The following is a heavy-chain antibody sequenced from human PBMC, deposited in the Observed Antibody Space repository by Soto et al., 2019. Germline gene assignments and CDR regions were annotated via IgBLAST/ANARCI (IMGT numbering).Heavy chain of an antibody. CDR1: GYSFTSYL. CDR3: ARTFTTRWAFDI. D-gene: IGHD3-22*01. V-gene: IGHV5-51*01. CDR2: IYPGDSDT. Sequence: GESLKISCKCSGYSFTSYLIVLVRQMPGKGLEWMGIIYPGDSDTRYSPSFQGQVTISADKSISTAYLQWSSLKASDTAMYYCARTFTTRWAFDIWGQGTMVTVSS. J-gene: IGHJ3*02.